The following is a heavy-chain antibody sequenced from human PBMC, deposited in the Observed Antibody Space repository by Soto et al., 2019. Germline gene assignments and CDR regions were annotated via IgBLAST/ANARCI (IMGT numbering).Heavy chain of an antibody. D-gene: IGHD3-10*01. Sequence: GGSLRLSCAASGFTFSSYGMHWVRQAPGKGLEWVAVISYDGSNKYYADSVKGRFTISRDNSKNTLYLQMNSLRAEDTAVYYCAKDFLDPLGSYYADYGPIDYWGQGTLVTVS. V-gene: IGHV3-30*18. J-gene: IGHJ4*02. CDR3: AKDFLDPLGSYYADYGPIDY. CDR1: GFTFSSYG. CDR2: ISYDGSNK.